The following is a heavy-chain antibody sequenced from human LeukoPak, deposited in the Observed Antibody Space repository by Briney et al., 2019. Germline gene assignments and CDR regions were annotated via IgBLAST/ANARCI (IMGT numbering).Heavy chain of an antibody. CDR3: ARTPPPIVGTSCYQV. D-gene: IGHD2-2*01. CDR2: INPNSGGT. Sequence: ASVKVSCKASGYTFTGYYMHWVRQAPGQGLEWMGWINPNSGGTNYAQKFQGRVTMTRDTSISTAYMELSRLRSDDTAVYYCARTPPPIVGTSCYQVWGQGTLVTVSS. V-gene: IGHV1-2*02. CDR1: GYTFTGYY. J-gene: IGHJ4*02.